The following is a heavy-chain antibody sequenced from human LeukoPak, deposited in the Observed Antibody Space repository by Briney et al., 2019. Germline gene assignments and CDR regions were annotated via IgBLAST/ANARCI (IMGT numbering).Heavy chain of an antibody. D-gene: IGHD3-10*01. CDR2: INSDASVT. CDR1: GFTFSNYW. J-gene: IGHJ6*03. V-gene: IGHV3-74*01. CDR3: AREGSITYYMDV. Sequence: GGSLRLSCAASGFTFSNYWMHWVRQTPGKGLVWVSRINSDASVTTYADSVKGRFTISRDNAKNTLYLQMNSLRAEDTAVYYRAREGSITYYMDVWGKGTTVTISS.